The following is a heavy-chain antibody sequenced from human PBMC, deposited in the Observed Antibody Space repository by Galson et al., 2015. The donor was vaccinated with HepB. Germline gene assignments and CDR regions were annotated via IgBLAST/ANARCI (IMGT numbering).Heavy chain of an antibody. J-gene: IGHJ5*02. CDR1: GFTFSTYA. CDR3: ARLYSSGLNL. Sequence: SLRLSCAASGFTFSTYAMNWVRQAPEKGLEWVSYISRTSSIIYYADSVKGRFTISRDNVKNSLYLQMSSLRDEDSAVYFCARLYSSGLNLWGQGTLVTVSS. CDR2: ISRTSSII. D-gene: IGHD6-19*01. V-gene: IGHV3-48*02.